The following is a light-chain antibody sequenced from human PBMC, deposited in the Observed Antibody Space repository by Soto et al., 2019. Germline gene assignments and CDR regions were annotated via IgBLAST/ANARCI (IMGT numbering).Light chain of an antibody. CDR3: SAGDDSLNGHV. V-gene: IGLV1-44*01. Sequence: QSVLTQPPSASGTPGQRVTISCSGGSSNIGTNAVNWYQHLPGTAPKLLIYNNNQRPSGFPDRFSGSKSGTSASLAISGLQSEYEADYYCSAGDDSLNGHVFGTGTKVTVL. J-gene: IGLJ1*01. CDR2: NNN. CDR1: SSNIGTNA.